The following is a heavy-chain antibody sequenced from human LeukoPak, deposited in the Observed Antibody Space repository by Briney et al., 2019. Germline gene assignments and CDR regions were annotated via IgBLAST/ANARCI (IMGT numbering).Heavy chain of an antibody. J-gene: IGHJ3*02. CDR3: ARDRARSQAAPNDAFDI. Sequence: GGSLRLSCAASGFTFSSYSMNWVRQAPGQGLEWVSSIRSSNSYIYYADSVKGRLTISRDNAKNSLYLQMNSLRAEDTAVYYCARDRARSQAAPNDAFDIWGQGTMVTVSS. V-gene: IGHV3-21*01. D-gene: IGHD1-14*01. CDR2: IRSSNSYI. CDR1: GFTFSSYS.